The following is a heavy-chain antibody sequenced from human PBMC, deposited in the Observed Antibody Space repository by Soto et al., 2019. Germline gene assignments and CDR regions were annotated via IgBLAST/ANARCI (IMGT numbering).Heavy chain of an antibody. CDR3: ARISYSVKEY. V-gene: IGHV4-61*08. J-gene: IGHJ4*02. CDR1: GASLSSGGYD. CDR2: FYYTGTT. Sequence: XETLSLPCTVSGASLSSGGYDWSWIRQPPGKGLEWIGYFYYTGTTKYNPSLESRVTISADTSKNQFSLNLTSVTAADTAVYYCARISYSVKEYWGQGALVT. D-gene: IGHD2-15*01.